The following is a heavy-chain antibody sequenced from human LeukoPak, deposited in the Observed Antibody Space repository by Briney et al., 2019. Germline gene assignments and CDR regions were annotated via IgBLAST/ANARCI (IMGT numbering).Heavy chain of an antibody. Sequence: LRLSCAASGFTFSSYAMIWVRQAPGKGLEWIGCIHYSGSTYYNPSLKSRGTISIDTSKNQFSLRLNSVTAADTAVYYCARDEVDYGERDSYYYGVDVWGQGTTVTVSS. J-gene: IGHJ6*02. CDR2: IHYSGST. V-gene: IGHV4-31*02. CDR3: ARDEVDYGERDSYYYGVDV. CDR1: GFTFSSYA. D-gene: IGHD4-17*01.